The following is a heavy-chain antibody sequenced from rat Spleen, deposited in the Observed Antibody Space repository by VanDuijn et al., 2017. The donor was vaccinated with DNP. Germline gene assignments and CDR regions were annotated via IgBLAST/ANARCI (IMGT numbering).Heavy chain of an antibody. V-gene: IGHV3-1*01. CDR2: ISYSGST. CDR1: GYSITNDY. Sequence: EVQLPESGPGLVKPSKSLSLTRSVTGYSITNDYWGWIRKCPGNKMEYIGHISYSGSTAYNPSLRSRISITRDTSKNQFFLRLNSITTEDTATYYCARWVYYFDYWGQGVMVTVSS. J-gene: IGHJ2*01. CDR3: ARWVYYFDY.